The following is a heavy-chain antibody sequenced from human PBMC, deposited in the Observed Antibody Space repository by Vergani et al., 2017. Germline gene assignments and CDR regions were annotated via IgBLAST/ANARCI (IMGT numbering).Heavy chain of an antibody. V-gene: IGHV3-30-3*01. Sequence: QVQLVESGGGVVQPGTSLRLSCVVSGFALNRHAMYWVRKAPGKGLYWVVGISFDGTNEYYPDLVKGRFTISKDISKNTLYLQMNSLRGDDTAVYYCARDTRDTPASLDYWGQGTLVTVSS. D-gene: IGHD5-24*01. J-gene: IGHJ4*02. CDR1: GFALNRHA. CDR2: ISFDGTNE. CDR3: ARDTRDTPASLDY.